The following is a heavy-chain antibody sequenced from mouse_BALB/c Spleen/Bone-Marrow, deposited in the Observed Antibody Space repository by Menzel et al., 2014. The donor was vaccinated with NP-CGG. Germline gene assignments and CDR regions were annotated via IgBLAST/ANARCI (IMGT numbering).Heavy chain of an antibody. CDR3: ARYDYGLDY. CDR1: GYSFTNYW. CDR2: IDPSDSET. J-gene: IGHJ2*01. D-gene: IGHD2-4*01. V-gene: IGHV1S127*01. Sequence: QVHVKQSGPQLVRPGASVKISCKASGYSFTNYWTHWVKQRPGQGLEWIGMIDPSDSETRLNQKFKDKATLTVDKSSITAYMQLSSPTSEDSAVYYCARYDYGLDYWGQDTTLTVSS.